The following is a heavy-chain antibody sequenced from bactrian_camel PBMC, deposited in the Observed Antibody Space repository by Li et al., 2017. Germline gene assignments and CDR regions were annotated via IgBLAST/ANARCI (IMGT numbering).Heavy chain of an antibody. Sequence: VQLVESGGGLVQPGGSLRLSCAASGFTFSRYALSWVRQAPGKGLEWVSGIVRRGDSTYYADSVKGRFTISRDNAKNTLSLILNSLKTEDTALYYCATDTDFAYWGQGTQVTVS. V-gene: IGHV3S31*01. CDR2: IVRRGDST. J-gene: IGHJ6*01. CDR1: GFTFSRYA. CDR3: ATDTDFAY.